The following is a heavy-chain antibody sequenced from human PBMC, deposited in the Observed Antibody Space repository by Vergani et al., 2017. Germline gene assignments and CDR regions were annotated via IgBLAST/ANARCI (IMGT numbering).Heavy chain of an antibody. J-gene: IGHJ6*03. V-gene: IGHV3-30-3*01. CDR2: ISYDASNE. Sequence: QVQLVESGGGVAQPGRSLRLSCAASGFTFSNFAIHWVRQAPGKGLEWVAFISYDASNEYFADSVKGRFTISRDNSKNTLYLQMNSLRTEDTAVYYCARESVEQLDPYYYYYMDVWGKGTTVTVSS. CDR1: GFTFSNFA. CDR3: ARESVEQLDPYYYYYMDV. D-gene: IGHD6-6*01.